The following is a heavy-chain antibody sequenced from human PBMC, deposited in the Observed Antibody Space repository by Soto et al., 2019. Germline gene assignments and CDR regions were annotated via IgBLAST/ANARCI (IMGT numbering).Heavy chain of an antibody. V-gene: IGHV3-48*02. Sequence: EVQLVESGGGLVQPGGSLRLSCAASGFTFSSYSMNWVRQAPGKGLEWVSYISSSSSTIYYADSVKGRFTISRDNAKNSLYLQMNSLRDEDTAVYYCARDFAYCGGDCYYGMDVWGQGTTVTVSS. CDR2: ISSSSSTI. CDR3: ARDFAYCGGDCYYGMDV. CDR1: GFTFSSYS. D-gene: IGHD2-21*01. J-gene: IGHJ6*02.